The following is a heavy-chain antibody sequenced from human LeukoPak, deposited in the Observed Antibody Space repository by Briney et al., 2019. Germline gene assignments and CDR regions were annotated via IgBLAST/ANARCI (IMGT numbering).Heavy chain of an antibody. J-gene: IGHJ5*02. D-gene: IGHD3-10*01. V-gene: IGHV5-51*01. CDR3: ARHGLVDPIVRGGWFDT. CDR1: GYIFSSYL. Sequence: GAALKISCKGSGYIFSSYLIGWGRQIPGKGLEWMGIIYPGDSDNRYSQSFRGEVTISADKSISTAYLQWSSLKASDTAMYYCARHGLVDPIVRGGWFDTWGQGTLVTVSS. CDR2: IYPGDSDN.